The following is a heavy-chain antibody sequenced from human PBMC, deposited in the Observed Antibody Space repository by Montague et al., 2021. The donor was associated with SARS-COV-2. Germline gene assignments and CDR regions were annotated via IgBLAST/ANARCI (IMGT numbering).Heavy chain of an antibody. J-gene: IGHJ4*02. Sequence: SETLSLTCTVSGGSIISTTYYWGWIRQPPGKGLEWIGSIYYAGRTYYNPSLKSRVTISIDTSKKQFYLDLTSATAADTAVYYCARRSSGGARYDYWCQGTLVTVSS. CDR3: ARRSSGGARYDY. V-gene: IGHV4-39*01. CDR1: GGSIISTTYY. D-gene: IGHD2-15*01. CDR2: IYYAGRT.